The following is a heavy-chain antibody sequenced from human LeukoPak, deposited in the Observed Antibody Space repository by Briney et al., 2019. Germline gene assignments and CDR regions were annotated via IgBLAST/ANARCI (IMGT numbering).Heavy chain of an antibody. V-gene: IGHV1-2*02. CDR3: ARERVQLWLQGDAFDI. D-gene: IGHD5-18*01. CDR1: GYTFTSYY. Sequence: GASVKVSCKASGYTFTSYYMHWVRQAPGQGLEWMGWINPNSGGTNYAQKFQGRVTMTRDTSISTAYMELSRLRSDDTAVYYCARERVQLWLQGDAFDIWGQGTMVTVSS. CDR2: INPNSGGT. J-gene: IGHJ3*02.